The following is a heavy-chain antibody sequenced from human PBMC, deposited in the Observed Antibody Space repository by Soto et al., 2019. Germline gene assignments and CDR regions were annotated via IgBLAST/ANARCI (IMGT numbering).Heavy chain of an antibody. D-gene: IGHD3-10*01. J-gene: IGHJ4*02. CDR3: ATRLYYCGSGTTPGSFDY. Sequence: PGESLKISCKGSGYSFTSYWIGWARQMPGKGLEWMGIIYPGDSDTRYSPSFQGQVTISADKSISTAYLQWSSLKASDTAMYYCATRLYYCGSGTTPGSFDYWGQGTLVTVSS. CDR1: GYSFTSYW. CDR2: IYPGDSDT. V-gene: IGHV5-51*01.